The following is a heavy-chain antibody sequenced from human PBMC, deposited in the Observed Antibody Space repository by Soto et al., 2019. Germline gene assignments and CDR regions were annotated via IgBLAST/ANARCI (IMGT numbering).Heavy chain of an antibody. CDR1: GYPFTSYG. V-gene: IGHV1-18*01. D-gene: IGHD1-26*01. Sequence: ASLKVSCKAPGYPFTSYGISWVRQAPGQGLEWMGWISAYNGNTNYAQKLQGRVTMTTDTSTSTAYMGLRSLRSEDTAVYYCASRGGTFDAFDIWGQGTMVTVS. CDR3: ASRGGTFDAFDI. CDR2: ISAYNGNT. J-gene: IGHJ3*02.